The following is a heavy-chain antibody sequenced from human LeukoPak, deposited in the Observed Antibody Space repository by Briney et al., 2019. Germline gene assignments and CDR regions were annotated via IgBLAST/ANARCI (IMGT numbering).Heavy chain of an antibody. CDR2: INHSGST. V-gene: IGHV4-34*01. Sequence: SETLSLTCAVYGGSLSGYYWSWIRQPPGKGLGWIGEINHSGSTNYNPSLKSRVTVSVDTSKNQFSLKLSSVTAADTAVYYCARGVTIFGVVISRPYYFDYWGQGTLVTVSS. J-gene: IGHJ4*02. D-gene: IGHD3-3*01. CDR3: ARGVTIFGVVISRPYYFDY. CDR1: GGSLSGYY.